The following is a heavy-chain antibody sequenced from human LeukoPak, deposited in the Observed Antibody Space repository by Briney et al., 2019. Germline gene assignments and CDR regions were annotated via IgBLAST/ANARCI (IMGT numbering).Heavy chain of an antibody. D-gene: IGHD3-10*01. CDR1: GGSISNYY. Sequence: SETLSLTCTVSGGSISNYYWSWIRQPAAKGLEWIGRIYNAGRTNYNASLTSRRTILLDAYNNNFSLQLMYVITADAAVYYYSCDLPSCYFGSGNIFDHWGQGILVTVSS. CDR2: IYNAGRT. CDR3: SCDLPSCYFGSGNIFDH. V-gene: IGHV4-4*07. J-gene: IGHJ5*02.